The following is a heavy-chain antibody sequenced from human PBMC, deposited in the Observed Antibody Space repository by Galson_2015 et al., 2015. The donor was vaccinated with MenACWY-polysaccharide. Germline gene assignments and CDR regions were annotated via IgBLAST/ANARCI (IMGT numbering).Heavy chain of an antibody. CDR1: GFTFSSYG. CDR2: ISYDGSNK. CDR3: AKDRLAAAGDPDY. Sequence: SLRLSCAASGFTFSSYGIHWVRQAQGKGLEWVAFISYDGSNKYYADSVKGRFTIAGDNSKNTLYLQMNSLRAEDTAVYYCAKDRLAAAGDPDYWGQGTLVTVSS. D-gene: IGHD6-13*01. V-gene: IGHV3-30*18. J-gene: IGHJ4*02.